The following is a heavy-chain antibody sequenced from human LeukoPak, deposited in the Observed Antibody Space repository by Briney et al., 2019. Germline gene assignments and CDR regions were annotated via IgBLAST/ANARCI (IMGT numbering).Heavy chain of an antibody. CDR2: ISAYNGNT. D-gene: IGHD6-19*01. Sequence: GASVKVSCKASSYTFTSYGFSWVRQAPGQGLEWMGWISAYNGNTNYAQKFQGRVTITADESTSTAYMELSSLRSEDTAVYYCAGDTAGRDVWGQGTTVTVSS. CDR1: SYTFTSYG. CDR3: AGDTAGRDV. J-gene: IGHJ6*02. V-gene: IGHV1-18*01.